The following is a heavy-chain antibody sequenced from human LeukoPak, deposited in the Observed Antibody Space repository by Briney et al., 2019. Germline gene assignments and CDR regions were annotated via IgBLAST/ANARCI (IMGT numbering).Heavy chain of an antibody. CDR1: GYTFTSYY. CDR2: INPSGGST. D-gene: IGHD2-15*01. J-gene: IGHJ3*02. V-gene: IGHV1-46*01. Sequence: ASVKVSCKASGYTFTSYYMHWVRQAPGQGLEWMGIINPSGGSTSYAQKFQGRVTMTRDTSTSTVYMELSSLRSEDTAVYYCASGYCSGGSCLGGAFDIWGQGTMVTVSS. CDR3: ASGYCSGGSCLGGAFDI.